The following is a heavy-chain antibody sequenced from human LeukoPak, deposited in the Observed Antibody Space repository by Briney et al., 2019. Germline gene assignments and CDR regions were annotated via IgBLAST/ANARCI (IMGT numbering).Heavy chain of an antibody. CDR3: ARYDSSGYYPFDY. J-gene: IGHJ4*02. D-gene: IGHD3-22*01. V-gene: IGHV4-30-4*01. CDR1: GGSINSGDYY. Sequence: SQTLSLTCTVSGGSINSGDYYWSWIRQPPGKGLEWIGYIYYSGSTYYNPSLKSRVTISVDTSKNQFSLKLSSVTAADTAVYYCARYDSSGYYPFDYWGQGTLVTVSS. CDR2: IYYSGST.